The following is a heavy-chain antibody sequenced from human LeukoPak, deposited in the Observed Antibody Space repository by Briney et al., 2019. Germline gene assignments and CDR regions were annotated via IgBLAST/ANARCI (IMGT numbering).Heavy chain of an antibody. V-gene: IGHV4-4*07. Sequence: SETLSLTCTVSGGSISSYYWSWIRQPAGKGLEWIGRIYTSGSTNYNPSLKSRVTMSVDTSKNQFSLKLSSVTAADTAVYYCARDSRYCNSISCYGRPGYYGLDVWGQGTTVTVSS. CDR2: IYTSGST. D-gene: IGHD2-2*01. CDR3: ARDSRYCNSISCYGRPGYYGLDV. CDR1: GGSISSYY. J-gene: IGHJ6*02.